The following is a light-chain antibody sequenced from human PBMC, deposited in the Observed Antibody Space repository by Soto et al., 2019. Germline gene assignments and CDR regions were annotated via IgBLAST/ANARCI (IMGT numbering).Light chain of an antibody. J-gene: IGKJ1*01. CDR3: QQYGRSGT. CDR2: GAS. Sequence: EIVLTQSPGTLSLSPGERATLSCRASQSFSNNYLAWYQQQPGQAPRVLIYGASNRATGILDRFSGSGSGTDFTLTISRLEPADFAVYYCQQYGRSGTFGQGTKVDI. V-gene: IGKV3-20*01. CDR1: QSFSNNY.